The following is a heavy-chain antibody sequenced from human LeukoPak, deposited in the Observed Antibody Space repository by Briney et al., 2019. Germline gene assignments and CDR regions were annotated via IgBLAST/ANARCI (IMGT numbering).Heavy chain of an antibody. D-gene: IGHD2-15*01. V-gene: IGHV1-2*04. Sequence: ASVKVSCTASGYTFTSYAMNWVRQAPGQGLEWMGWINPNSGGTNYAQKFQGWVTMTRDTSISTAYMELSRLRSDDTAVYYCARGSYGLYYYYYGMDVWGQGTTVTVSS. CDR2: INPNSGGT. CDR3: ARGSYGLYYYYYGMDV. J-gene: IGHJ6*02. CDR1: GYTFTSYA.